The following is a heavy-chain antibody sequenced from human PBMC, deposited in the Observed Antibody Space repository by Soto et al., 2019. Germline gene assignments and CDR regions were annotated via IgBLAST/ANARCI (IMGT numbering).Heavy chain of an antibody. J-gene: IGHJ4*02. CDR1: GFTFSSYA. V-gene: IGHV3-23*01. CDR3: AKVPYYDSSGYYAYYFDY. D-gene: IGHD3-22*01. Sequence: GGSLRLSCAASGFTFSSYAMSWVRQAPGKGLEWVSAISGSGGSTYYADSVKGRFTISRDNSKNTLYLQMNSLRAEDTAVYYCAKVPYYDSSGYYAYYFDYWGQGTLVTVSS. CDR2: ISGSGGST.